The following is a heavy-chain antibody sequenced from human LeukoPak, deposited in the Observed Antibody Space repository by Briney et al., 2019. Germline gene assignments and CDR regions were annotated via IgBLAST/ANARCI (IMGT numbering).Heavy chain of an antibody. J-gene: IGHJ5*02. D-gene: IGHD6-19*01. CDR2: IYTSGST. CDR3: ARVAEPLTFGWLGYNWFDP. CDR1: GGSISSYY. V-gene: IGHV4-4*07. Sequence: SETLSLTCTVSGGSISSYYWSWIRQPAGKGLEWIGRIYTSGSTNYNPSLKSRVTMSVDTSKNQFYLKLSSVTAADTAVYYCARVAEPLTFGWLGYNWFDPWGQGTLVTVSS.